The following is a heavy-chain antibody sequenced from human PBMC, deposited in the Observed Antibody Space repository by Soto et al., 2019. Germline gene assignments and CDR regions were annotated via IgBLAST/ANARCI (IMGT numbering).Heavy chain of an antibody. J-gene: IGHJ6*02. D-gene: IGHD4-4*01. CDR2: IIPIFGTA. CDR3: ARGGGDYRPDYYYYGMDV. V-gene: IGHV1-69*12. Sequence: QVQLVQSGAEVKKPGSSVKVSCKASGGTFSSYAISWVRQAPGQGLEWMGGIIPIFGTANYAQKFQGRVTITADESTSTAYMELSSLRSEDTAVYYCARGGGDYRPDYYYYGMDVWGQGTTVTVSS. CDR1: GGTFSSYA.